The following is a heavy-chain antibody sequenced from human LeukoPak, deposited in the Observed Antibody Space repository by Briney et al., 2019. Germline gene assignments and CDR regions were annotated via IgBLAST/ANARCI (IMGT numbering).Heavy chain of an antibody. CDR1: GFTFSSYA. CDR2: ISYDGSNK. J-gene: IGHJ6*03. D-gene: IGHD2-2*01. CDR3: ARGQGYESYYYMDV. Sequence: PGGSLRLSCAASGFTFSSYAMHWVRQAPGKGLEWVAVISYDGSNKYYADSVKGRFTISRDNSKNTVYLQMNNLRPEDTAVFYCARGQGYESYYYMDVWGKGTTVSVSS. V-gene: IGHV3-30*04.